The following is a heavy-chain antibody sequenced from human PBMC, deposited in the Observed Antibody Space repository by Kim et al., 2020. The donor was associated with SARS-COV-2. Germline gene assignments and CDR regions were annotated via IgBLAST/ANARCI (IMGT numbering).Heavy chain of an antibody. Sequence: SETLSLTCIVSGDSINNYYWNRIRQPPGKGLEWIGHIRYSGDTNYNPSLKSRVTMSVDTSQNQFSLKLNSMTAADTAVYFCAGGGGWLTDHWGQGTLVIV. V-gene: IGHV4-59*01. D-gene: IGHD6-19*01. CDR2: IRYSGDT. CDR3: AGGGGWLTDH. CDR1: GDSINNYY. J-gene: IGHJ4*02.